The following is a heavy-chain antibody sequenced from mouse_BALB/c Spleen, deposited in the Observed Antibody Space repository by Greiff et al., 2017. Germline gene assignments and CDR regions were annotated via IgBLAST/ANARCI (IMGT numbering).Heavy chain of an antibody. Sequence: KQPGSELVRPGASVKLSCKASGYTFTSYWMHWVKQRPGQGLEWIGNIYPGSGSTNYDEKFKSKATLTVDTSSSTAYMQLSSLTSEDSAVYYCTTMIGGFAYWGQGTLVTVSA. CDR2: IYPGSGST. D-gene: IGHD2-4*01. CDR3: TTMIGGFAY. J-gene: IGHJ3*01. CDR1: GYTFTSYW. V-gene: IGHV1S22*01.